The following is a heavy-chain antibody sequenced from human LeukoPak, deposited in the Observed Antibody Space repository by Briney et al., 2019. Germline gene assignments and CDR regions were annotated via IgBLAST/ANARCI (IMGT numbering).Heavy chain of an antibody. CDR2: IVVGSGNT. D-gene: IGHD3-3*01. Sequence: GTSVKVSCKASGFTFTSSAMQWVRQARGQRLEWIGWIVVGSGNTNYAQKFQERVTIIRDMSTSTAYTELSSLRSEDTAVYYCAAWPDTIFGVVNRDYWGQGTLVTVSS. V-gene: IGHV1-58*02. CDR1: GFTFTSSA. CDR3: AAWPDTIFGVVNRDY. J-gene: IGHJ4*02.